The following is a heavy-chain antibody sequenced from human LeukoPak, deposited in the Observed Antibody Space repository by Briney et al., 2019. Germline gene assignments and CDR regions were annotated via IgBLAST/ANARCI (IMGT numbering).Heavy chain of an antibody. D-gene: IGHD6-19*01. CDR3: ATWGIAVAGTFDY. V-gene: IGHV4-59*12. J-gene: IGHJ4*02. Sequence: PSETLSLTCTVSGASISNYYWSWIRQPPGKGLEWIGYIYYSGSTNYNPSFKSRVAISVDTSKNQFSLKLSSVTAADTAVYYCATWGIAVAGTFDYWGQGTLVTVST. CDR2: IYYSGST. CDR1: GASISNYY.